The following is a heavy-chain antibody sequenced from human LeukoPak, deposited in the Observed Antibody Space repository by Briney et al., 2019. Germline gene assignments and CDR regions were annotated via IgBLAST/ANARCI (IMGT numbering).Heavy chain of an antibody. D-gene: IGHD3-10*01. CDR3: ARLPLGAFGEVLNFDL. Sequence: PGGSLRLSCAASGFTFSSYYMNWVRQAPGKGLEWVSSISNSRSYIYYGDSVKGRFTISRDNAKNSLYLQLNSLRAEDTAVYYCARLPLGAFGEVLNFDLWGQGTVVTVSS. CDR2: ISNSRSYI. J-gene: IGHJ4*02. CDR1: GFTFSSYY. V-gene: IGHV3-21*01.